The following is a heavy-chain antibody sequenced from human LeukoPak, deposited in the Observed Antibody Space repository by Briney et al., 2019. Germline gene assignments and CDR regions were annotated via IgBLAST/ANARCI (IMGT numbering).Heavy chain of an antibody. CDR2: IIPIFGTA. CDR3: ARGRGAQLWYPFDY. CDR1: GGTFSSYA. V-gene: IGHV1-69*05. Sequence: ASVKVSCKASGGTFSSYAISWVRQAPGQGLEWMGGIIPIFGTANYAQKFQGRVTITTDESTSTAYMELSSLRSEDTAVYYCARGRGAQLWYPFDYWGQGTLVNVSS. J-gene: IGHJ4*02. D-gene: IGHD5-18*01.